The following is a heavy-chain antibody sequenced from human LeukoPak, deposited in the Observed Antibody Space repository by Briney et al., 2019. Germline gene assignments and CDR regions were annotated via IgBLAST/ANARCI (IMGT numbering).Heavy chain of an antibody. CDR3: ARYPSLYYYYGMDV. Sequence: PGGSLRPSCAASGFTFSSYWMSWVRQAPGKGLEWVANIKQDGSEKYYVDSVKGRFTISRDNAKNSLYLQMNSLRAGDTAVYYCARYPSLYYYYGMDVWGQGTTVTVSS. CDR2: IKQDGSEK. J-gene: IGHJ6*02. D-gene: IGHD6-6*01. CDR1: GFTFSSYW. V-gene: IGHV3-7*01.